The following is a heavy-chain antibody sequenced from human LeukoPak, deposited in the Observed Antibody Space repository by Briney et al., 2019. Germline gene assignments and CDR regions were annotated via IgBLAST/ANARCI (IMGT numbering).Heavy chain of an antibody. CDR3: ARDQGYSYGYSSDY. CDR2: IRDDGSNK. J-gene: IGHJ4*02. CDR1: GFIFSSYG. V-gene: IGHV3-30*02. Sequence: PGGSLRPSCAASGFIFSSYGIHWVRQAPGKGLEWVAFIRDDGSNKYYADSVKGRFTISRDNSKNTLYLQMNSLRAEDTAVYYCARDQGYSYGYSSDYWGQGTLVTVSS. D-gene: IGHD5-18*01.